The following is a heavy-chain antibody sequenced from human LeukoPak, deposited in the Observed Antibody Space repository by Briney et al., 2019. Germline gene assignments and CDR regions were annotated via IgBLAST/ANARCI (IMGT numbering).Heavy chain of an antibody. J-gene: IGHJ4*02. CDR1: GFSVSNYY. D-gene: IGHD2-2*01. CDR3: AKVVGSYCSSATCYNDY. V-gene: IGHV3-53*01. Sequence: GGSLRLSCAVSGFSVSNYYMNWVRQAPGKGLEWVSLIRGSGETFYADSVKGRFTISRDNSKNTLYLQMNSLRAEDTAVYYCAKVVGSYCSSATCYNDYWGQGTLVTVSS. CDR2: IRGSGET.